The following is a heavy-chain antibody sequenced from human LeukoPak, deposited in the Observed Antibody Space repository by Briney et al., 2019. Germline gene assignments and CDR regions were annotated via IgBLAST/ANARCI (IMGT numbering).Heavy chain of an antibody. CDR2: INPYSGGT. Sequence: GASVKVSCTASGYTFTSYAMNWVRQAPGQGLEWLGRINPYSGGTNYAQRFQGRVTMTRDTSISTAYMELSRLISDDTATYYCARDYDTSGALAYWGQGTLVTVSS. V-gene: IGHV1-2*06. CDR1: GYTFTSYA. J-gene: IGHJ4*02. CDR3: ARDYDTSGALAY. D-gene: IGHD3-22*01.